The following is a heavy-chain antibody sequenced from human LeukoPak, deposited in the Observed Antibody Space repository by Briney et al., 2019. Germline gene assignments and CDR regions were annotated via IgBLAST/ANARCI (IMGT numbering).Heavy chain of an antibody. CDR2: VSYDGDDK. V-gene: IGHV3-30*03. CDR3: ARAINSENDFDI. J-gene: IGHJ3*02. Sequence: PGGSLRLSCAASAFTFWSYGMHWVRQAPGRGRECVAVVSYDGDDKSYADYVKGRFTIYRDNSRNTLYLHMNSLRAEDTAVYYCARAINSENDFDIWGQGTMVTVSS. CDR1: AFTFWSYG. D-gene: IGHD2/OR15-2a*01.